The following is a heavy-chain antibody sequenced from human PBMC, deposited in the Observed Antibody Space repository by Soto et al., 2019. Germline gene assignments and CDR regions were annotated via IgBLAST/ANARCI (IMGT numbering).Heavy chain of an antibody. D-gene: IGHD3-3*01. V-gene: IGHV4-59*01. J-gene: IGHJ6*02. CDR2: IYYSGST. CDR3: ARDYPTYYDFWSGYSGGMDV. Sequence: SETLSLTCTVSGVSISSYYWSCIRQPPGKGLEWIGYIYYSGSTNYNPSLKSRVTISVDTSKNQFSLKLSSVTAADTAVYYCARDYPTYYDFWSGYSGGMDVWGQGTTVTVSS. CDR1: GVSISSYY.